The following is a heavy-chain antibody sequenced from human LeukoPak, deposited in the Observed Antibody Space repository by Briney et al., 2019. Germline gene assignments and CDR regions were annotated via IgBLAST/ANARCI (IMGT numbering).Heavy chain of an antibody. CDR2: IRYDGSNK. CDR1: GFTFSSYG. V-gene: IGHV3-30*02. CDR3: AKDWFGYCSSTSCYEDY. J-gene: IGHJ4*02. D-gene: IGHD2-2*01. Sequence: GGSLRLSCAASGFTFSSYGMHWVRQAPGKGLEWVAFIRYDGSNKYYADSVKGRFTISRDNSKNTLYLQMNSLRAEDTAVYYCAKDWFGYCSSTSCYEDYWGQGTLVTVSS.